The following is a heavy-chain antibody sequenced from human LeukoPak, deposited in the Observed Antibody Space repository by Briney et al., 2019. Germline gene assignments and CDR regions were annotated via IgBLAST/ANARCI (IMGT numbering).Heavy chain of an antibody. J-gene: IGHJ6*02. CDR2: IKEDESEK. Sequence: GGSLRLSCAASGFTFSSYAMSCVRQAPGKGLEWVANIKEDESEKYYVGSVKGRFTISRDNAKDSLYLQMNRLGAEDSAVYYCARVKWLPLSRSLDVWGQGTTVTVSS. V-gene: IGHV3-7*01. D-gene: IGHD3-10*01. CDR1: GFTFSSYA. CDR3: ARVKWLPLSRSLDV.